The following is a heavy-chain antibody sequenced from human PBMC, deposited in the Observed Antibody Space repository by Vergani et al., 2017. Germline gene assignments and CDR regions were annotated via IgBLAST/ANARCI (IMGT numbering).Heavy chain of an antibody. CDR2: ISAYNGNT. CDR1: GYTFTSYG. V-gene: IGHV1-18*04. Sequence: QVQLVQSGAEVKKPGASVKVSCKASGYTFTSYGISWVRQAPGQGLEWMGWISAYNGNTNYAQKLQGRVTMTTDTSTSTVYMELSSLRSEDTAVYYCALVYDSSGYYPHVTDYWGQGTLVTVSS. CDR3: ALVYDSSGYYPHVTDY. D-gene: IGHD3-22*01. J-gene: IGHJ4*02.